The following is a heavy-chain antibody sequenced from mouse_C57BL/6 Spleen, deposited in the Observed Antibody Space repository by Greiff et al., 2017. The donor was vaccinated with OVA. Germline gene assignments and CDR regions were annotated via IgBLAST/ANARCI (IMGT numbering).Heavy chain of an antibody. V-gene: IGHV1-76*01. J-gene: IGHJ3*01. CDR3: ARSERGFAY. Sequence: VQLQQSGAELVRPGASVKLSCKASGYTFTDYYINWVKQRPGQGLEWIARIYPGSGNTYYNEKFKGKATLTAEKSSSTAYMQLSSLTSEDSAVYFCARSERGFAYWGQGTLVTVSA. CDR1: GYTFTDYY. CDR2: IYPGSGNT.